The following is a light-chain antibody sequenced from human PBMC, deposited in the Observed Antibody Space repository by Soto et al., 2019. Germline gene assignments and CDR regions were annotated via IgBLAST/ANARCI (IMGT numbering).Light chain of an antibody. V-gene: IGLV1-40*01. CDR2: GNT. J-gene: IGLJ2*01. CDR1: SSNIGAGYY. Sequence: QSVLTQPPSVSGAPGQRVTISCTGSSSNIGAGYYVHWYQQRPGTAPKLLIYGNTNRPSGVPDRFSGSKSGTSASLAITGLQAEDEGDYYCQSYDSSLSGVVFGGGTKLTVL. CDR3: QSYDSSLSGVV.